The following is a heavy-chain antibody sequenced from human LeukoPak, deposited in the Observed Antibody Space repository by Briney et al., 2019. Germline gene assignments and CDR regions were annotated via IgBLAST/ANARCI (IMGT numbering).Heavy chain of an antibody. J-gene: IGHJ6*02. V-gene: IGHV3-23*01. CDR3: AKAANWNDRHNYNYYYGMDV. Sequence: GGSLRLSCAASGFTFSAFAMSWVHQAPGKGLEWVSAVSGSGRSTFFADSLKGRFTISRDNSKNTLYLQMNSLRAEDTALYYCAKAANWNDRHNYNYYYGMDVWGQGTTVTVSS. CDR2: VSGSGRST. D-gene: IGHD1-20*01. CDR1: GFTFSAFA.